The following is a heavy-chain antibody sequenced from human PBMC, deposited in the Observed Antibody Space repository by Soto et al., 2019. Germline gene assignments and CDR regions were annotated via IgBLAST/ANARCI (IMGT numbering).Heavy chain of an antibody. V-gene: IGHV4-39*01. Sequence: QPQLQESGPGLVKPSETLSLTCTVSGDSISRSSSYWAWIRQPPEKGLEWLGSTHHSGNTYYSPSLKSRVTISVDTSQNQFSLQLSSVTAADTAVYYCARRTPTVTTSYYFDYWGQGTLVTVSS. CDR1: GDSISRSSSY. D-gene: IGHD4-17*01. CDR3: ARRTPTVTTSYYFDY. CDR2: THHSGNT. J-gene: IGHJ4*02.